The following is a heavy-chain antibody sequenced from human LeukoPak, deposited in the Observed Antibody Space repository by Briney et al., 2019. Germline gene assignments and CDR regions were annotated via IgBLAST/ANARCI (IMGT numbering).Heavy chain of an antibody. CDR2: ISSRRNYI. CDR3: ARIVAAAPYGMDV. Sequence: GGSLRLSCVASGFTFSSYSMNWVRPAPRKGLEWVSAISSRRNYIYYAHSVKGRFTISRDNPKNSLYVQMNSLRAEDTAVYYCARIVAAAPYGMDVWGQGTTVTVSS. CDR1: GFTFSSYS. J-gene: IGHJ6*02. D-gene: IGHD6-25*01. V-gene: IGHV3-21*01.